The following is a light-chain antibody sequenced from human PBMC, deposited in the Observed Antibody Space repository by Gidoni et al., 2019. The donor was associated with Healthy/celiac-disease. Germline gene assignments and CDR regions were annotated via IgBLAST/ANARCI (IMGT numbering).Light chain of an antibody. J-gene: IGKJ4*01. CDR1: QSISSY. V-gene: IGKV1-39*01. Sequence: DIQMTQSPSSLSASVGDRVTITCRASQSISSYLNWYQQKPGKAPKLLIYAASSLQSGVPSRFSGSGSGTDFTLTISSLQPEDFATYYCQQSYSTPLLTFCGXTKVEIK. CDR2: AAS. CDR3: QQSYSTPLLT.